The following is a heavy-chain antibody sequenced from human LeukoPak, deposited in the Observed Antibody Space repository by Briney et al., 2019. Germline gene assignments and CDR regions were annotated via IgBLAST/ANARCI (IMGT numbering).Heavy chain of an antibody. V-gene: IGHV3-11*01. CDR2: ISSSGSTI. J-gene: IGHJ1*01. CDR3: ATRFDYYGSGSYPEYFQH. CDR1: GFTFSDYY. Sequence: PGGSLRLSCAASGFTFSDYYMSWIRQAPGKGLEWVSYISSSGSTIYYADSVKGRFTVSRDNAKNSLYLQTNSLRAEDTAVYYCATRFDYYGSGSYPEYFQHWGQGTLVTVSS. D-gene: IGHD3-10*01.